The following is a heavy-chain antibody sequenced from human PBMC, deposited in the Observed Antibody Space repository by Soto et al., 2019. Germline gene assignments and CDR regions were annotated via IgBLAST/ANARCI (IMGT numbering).Heavy chain of an antibody. CDR3: ARASRAGAPVDY. CDR2: INHSGST. J-gene: IGHJ4*02. CDR1: GGSFSGYY. Sequence: QVQLQQWGAGLLKPSETLSLTCAVYGGSFSGYYWSWIRQPPGKGLEWIGEINHSGSTNYNPSLKSRVTISVDTSKNQFSLKLSSVTAADTAVYYCARASRAGAPVDYWGQGTLVTVFS. V-gene: IGHV4-34*01. D-gene: IGHD6-13*01.